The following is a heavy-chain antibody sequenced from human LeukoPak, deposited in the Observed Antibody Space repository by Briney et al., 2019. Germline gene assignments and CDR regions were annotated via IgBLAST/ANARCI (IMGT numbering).Heavy chain of an antibody. CDR3: ARKYSSGWTFDY. Sequence: GGSLRISCRGSGYSFTTYWIGWVRQIPGKGLEWMGIIYPGDSDTRYSPSFQGQVTISADKSISTAYLQWSSLKASDTAMYYRARKYSSGWTFDYWGQGTLVTVSS. CDR2: IYPGDSDT. J-gene: IGHJ4*02. CDR1: GYSFTTYW. V-gene: IGHV5-51*01. D-gene: IGHD6-19*01.